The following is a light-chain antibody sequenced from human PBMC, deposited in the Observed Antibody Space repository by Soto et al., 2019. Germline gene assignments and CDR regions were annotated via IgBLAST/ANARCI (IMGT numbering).Light chain of an antibody. J-gene: IGKJ1*01. CDR1: QSILYSSNNKNY. V-gene: IGKV4-1*01. CDR2: WAS. Sequence: IVMTQSPDSLAVSLGERATINCKSSQSILYSSNNKNYLAWFQQRPGQPPRLLLYWASTRESGVSDRFNGSGSGTDFTLPVSSLQAEDAAVYYGQQYFTRSWTFGQGTKVEIK. CDR3: QQYFTRSWT.